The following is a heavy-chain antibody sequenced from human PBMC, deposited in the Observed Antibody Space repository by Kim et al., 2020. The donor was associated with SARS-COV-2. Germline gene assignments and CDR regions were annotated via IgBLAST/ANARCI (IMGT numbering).Heavy chain of an antibody. V-gene: IGHV3-13*04. CDR1: GFTFSSYD. Sequence: GGSLRLSCAASGFTFSSYDMHWVRQATGKGLEWVSAIGTAGDTYYPGSVKGRFTISRENAKNSLYLQMNSLRAGDTAVYYCARELRVATSLYYYYYGMDVWGQGTTVTVSS. D-gene: IGHD5-12*01. CDR2: IGTAGDT. CDR3: ARELRVATSLYYYYYGMDV. J-gene: IGHJ6*02.